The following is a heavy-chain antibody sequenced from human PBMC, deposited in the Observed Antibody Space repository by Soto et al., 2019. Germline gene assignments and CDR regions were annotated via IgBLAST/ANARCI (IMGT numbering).Heavy chain of an antibody. V-gene: IGHV4-61*01. CDR3: ARGGEPLGYYGLDV. Sequence: PSETLSLTCSVSGGSVRSGNHFWNRIRQPPGRGLEWLGYMYYTGVTNYNPSLKSRVSMSVDTSKNQFSLKLTSLTAADTAVYYCARGGEPLGYYGLDVWGQGTTVTVS. CDR1: GGSVRSGNHF. D-gene: IGHD3-10*01. CDR2: MYYTGVT. J-gene: IGHJ6*02.